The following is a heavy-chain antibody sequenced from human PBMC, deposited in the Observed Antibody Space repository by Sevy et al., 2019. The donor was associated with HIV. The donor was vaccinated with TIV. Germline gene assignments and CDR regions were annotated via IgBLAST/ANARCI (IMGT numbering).Heavy chain of an antibody. Sequence: TLSLTSTVSGGSIRSVNWWHWVRQPPGKGLEWIGEIYHSGSSNYNPSLKSRVTISVDNSKNQFSLKLSSVTAADTAVYYCARGGETPRGFDPWGQGTLVTVSS. CDR2: IYHSGSS. J-gene: IGHJ5*02. CDR3: ARGGETPRGFDP. CDR1: GGSIRSVNW. D-gene: IGHD3-16*01. V-gene: IGHV4-4*02.